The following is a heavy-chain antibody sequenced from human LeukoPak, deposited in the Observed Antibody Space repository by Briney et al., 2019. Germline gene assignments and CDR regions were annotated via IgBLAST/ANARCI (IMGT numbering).Heavy chain of an antibody. J-gene: IGHJ4*02. D-gene: IGHD6-13*01. CDR1: GGSFSGYY. CDR2: ISHSGST. CDR3: ARGSRAAAGTDYYFDY. V-gene: IGHV4-34*01. Sequence: SETLSLTCAVYGGSFSGYYWSWIRQPPGKGLEWIGEISHSGSTNYNPSLKSRVTISVDTSKNQFSLKLSSVTAADTAVYYCARGSRAAAGTDYYFDYWGQGTLVTVSS.